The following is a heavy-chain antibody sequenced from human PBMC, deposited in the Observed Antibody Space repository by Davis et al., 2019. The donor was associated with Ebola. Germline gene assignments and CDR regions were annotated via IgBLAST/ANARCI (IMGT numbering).Heavy chain of an antibody. Sequence: GGSLRLSCAASGFTFDAYAMSWVRQAPGKGLEWVSSITGNSEYIYYADSVKGRFTISRDNAKNSLHLQMNSLRVEDTAFYYCTTLYYDFWNSYMWYFDIWGRGTLVSVSS. D-gene: IGHD3-3*01. CDR2: ITGNSEYI. J-gene: IGHJ2*01. V-gene: IGHV3-21*01. CDR3: TTLYYDFWNSYMWYFDI. CDR1: GFTFDAYA.